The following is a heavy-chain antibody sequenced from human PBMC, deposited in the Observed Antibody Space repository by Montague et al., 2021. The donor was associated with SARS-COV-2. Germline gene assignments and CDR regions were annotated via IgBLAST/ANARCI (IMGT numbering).Heavy chain of an antibody. D-gene: IGHD3-9*01. V-gene: IGHV4-61*01. CDR3: ARVYYDISDMDV. Sequence: SETLSLTCTVSGVSVSSDSYYWSWIRQPPGKGLEWIGYFYYSGSTNYNPSLKSRVTISVDTSKNQFSLKLTSVTAADTAVYFCARVYYDISDMDVWGQGTTVTVSS. J-gene: IGHJ6*02. CDR2: FYYSGST. CDR1: GVSVSSDSYY.